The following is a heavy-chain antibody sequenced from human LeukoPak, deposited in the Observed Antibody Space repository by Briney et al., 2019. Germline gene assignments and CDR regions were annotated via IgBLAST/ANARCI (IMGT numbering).Heavy chain of an antibody. CDR1: GFPFEIYW. V-gene: IGHV3-7*01. CDR3: AKEKTVAGWYFDL. CDR2: IKSDGSEE. D-gene: IGHD6-19*01. Sequence: GGSLRLSCVASGFPFEIYWMSWVRQGPGKGLEWVANIKSDGSEEYYAGSVKGRLTVSRDNAKNSLFLQMNSLRVEDTAVYYCAKEKTVAGWYFDLWGRGTLVTVSP. J-gene: IGHJ2*01.